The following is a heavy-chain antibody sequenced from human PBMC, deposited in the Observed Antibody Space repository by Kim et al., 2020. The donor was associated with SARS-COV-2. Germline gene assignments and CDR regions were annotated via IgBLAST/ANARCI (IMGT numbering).Heavy chain of an antibody. J-gene: IGHJ5*02. CDR2: ISAYNGNT. CDR1: GYTFTSYG. CDR3: ARDSVWVKAAAAPYNWFDP. D-gene: IGHD6-13*01. V-gene: IGHV1-18*04. Sequence: ASVKVSCKASGYTFTSYGISWVRQAPGQGLEWMGWISAYNGNTNYAQKLQGRVTMTTDTSTSTAYMELRSLRSDDTAVYYCARDSVWVKAAAAPYNWFDPWGQGTLVTVSS.